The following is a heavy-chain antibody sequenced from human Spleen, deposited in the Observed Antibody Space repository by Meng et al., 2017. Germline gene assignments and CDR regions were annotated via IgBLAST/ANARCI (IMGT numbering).Heavy chain of an antibody. CDR1: GYTFTGYY. D-gene: IGHD4-17*01. Sequence: QGQLVQSGAEVKEPGASVQVSCKASGYTFTGYYMHWVRQAPGQGLEWMGRINPNSGATNYAQKFQGRVTMTRNTSISTAYMELSSLRPEDTAVYYCAVTTYGYWGQGTLVTVSS. J-gene: IGHJ4*02. CDR3: AVTTYGY. V-gene: IGHV1-2*06. CDR2: INPNSGAT.